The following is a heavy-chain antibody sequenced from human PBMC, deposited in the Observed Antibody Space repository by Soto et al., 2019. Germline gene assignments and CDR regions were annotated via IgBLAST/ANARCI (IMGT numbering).Heavy chain of an antibody. D-gene: IGHD3-10*01. CDR2: IIPILGIA. CDR1: GGTFSSYT. Sequence: VKVSCKASGGTFSSYTISWVRQAPGQGLEWMGRIIPILGIANYAQKFQGRVTITADKSTSTAYMELSSLRSEDTAVYYCARAKITMVRGVIISSWFDPWGQGTLVTVSS. V-gene: IGHV1-69*02. J-gene: IGHJ5*02. CDR3: ARAKITMVRGVIISSWFDP.